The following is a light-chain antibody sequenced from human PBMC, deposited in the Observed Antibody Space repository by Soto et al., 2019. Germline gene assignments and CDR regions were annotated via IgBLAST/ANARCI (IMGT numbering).Light chain of an antibody. Sequence: DIQMTQSPSSLSASVGDSVTITCRASQDISIYLAWYQQKPGKAPNLLIYAASSLQSGVPSRFSGRGSGTDFTLTIYSLQAEDFATYYCQQTRSYPSTFGGGTKV. CDR3: QQTRSYPST. CDR1: QDISIY. V-gene: IGKV1-9*01. J-gene: IGKJ4*01. CDR2: AAS.